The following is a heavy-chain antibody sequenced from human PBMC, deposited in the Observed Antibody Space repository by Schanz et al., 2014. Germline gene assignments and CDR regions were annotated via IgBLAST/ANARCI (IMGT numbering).Heavy chain of an antibody. CDR1: GFSFSTYW. V-gene: IGHV3-7*02. Sequence: VRLVESGGGLVQPGGSLRLSCAASGFSFSTYWMSWVRQAPGKGLEWVANIKRDGSEKNYLDSVKGRFTVSRDNAENALYLQMNSLRAEDTGLYFCARGGSGSHYRLDYWGQGTLVTVSS. J-gene: IGHJ4*02. CDR2: IKRDGSEK. CDR3: ARGGSGSHYRLDY. D-gene: IGHD1-26*01.